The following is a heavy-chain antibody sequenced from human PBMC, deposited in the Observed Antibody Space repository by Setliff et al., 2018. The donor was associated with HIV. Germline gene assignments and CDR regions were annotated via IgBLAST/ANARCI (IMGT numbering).Heavy chain of an antibody. J-gene: IGHJ3*01. Sequence: SETLSLTCGVYGESFSAYYWSWIRQPPGKGLEWIGEINHSGSTNYNPSLKSRVTISVDTSKNQFSLKVNSVTAADTAVYFCARGRKYLRSFDVWSQGTMVTVSS. CDR3: ARGRKYLRSFDV. D-gene: IGHD2-2*02. CDR1: GESFSAYY. V-gene: IGHV4-34*01. CDR2: INHSGST.